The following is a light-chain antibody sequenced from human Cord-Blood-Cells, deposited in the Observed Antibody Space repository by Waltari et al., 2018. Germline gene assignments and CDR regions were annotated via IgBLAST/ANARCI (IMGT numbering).Light chain of an antibody. CDR2: GKN. CDR1: SLSSYY. J-gene: IGLJ2*01. CDR3: NDRDSSGNHGV. Sequence: SSQLTQDPAVSVALGRPVRTTCQGDSLSSYYASSYQQKPGQATVLVTYGKNKRPSGIPDRFSGSSSGNTASLTSTGAQAEDEADYYCNDRDSSGNHGVFGGGTKLTVL. V-gene: IGLV3-19*01.